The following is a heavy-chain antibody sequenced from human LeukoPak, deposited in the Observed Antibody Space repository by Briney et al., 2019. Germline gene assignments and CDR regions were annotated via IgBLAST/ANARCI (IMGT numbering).Heavy chain of an antibody. J-gene: IGHJ4*02. Sequence: GEPVRLLCAASGLTFSSYWMHCVRHVPGQALVWFSRINGDGRTTTYADSGKGRFSISRDNAKNTLYLQMNSLRGEDTAVYYCVRDRAVAGTEDFFFDYWGQGTLVTVSS. CDR3: VRDRAVAGTEDFFFDY. CDR2: INGDGRTT. CDR1: GLTFSSYW. D-gene: IGHD6-19*01. V-gene: IGHV3-74*01.